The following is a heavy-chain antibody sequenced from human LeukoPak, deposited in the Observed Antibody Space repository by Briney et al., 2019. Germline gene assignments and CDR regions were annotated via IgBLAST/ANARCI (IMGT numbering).Heavy chain of an antibody. J-gene: IGHJ4*02. Sequence: PGGSLRLSCAASGFTISSQAMSWVRQAPGKGLECVSTIGISDVDRHYADSVKGRFTIPRDNSKNTLYLQMNSLRADDTAVYYCAKDAPGAGGFDYWGQGTLVTVSS. CDR3: AKDAPGAGGFDY. V-gene: IGHV3-23*01. CDR2: IGISDVDR. D-gene: IGHD1-14*01. CDR1: GFTISSQA.